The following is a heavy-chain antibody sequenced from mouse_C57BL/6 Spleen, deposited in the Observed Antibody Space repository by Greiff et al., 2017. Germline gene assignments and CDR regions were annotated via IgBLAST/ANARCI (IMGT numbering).Heavy chain of an antibody. Sequence: EVKLVESEGGLVQPGSSMKLSCTASGFTFSDYYMAWVRQVPEKGLEWVANINYDGSSTYYLDSLKSRFIISRDNAKNTLYLQMSSLKSEDTATYYCSRSGYYYGSSYMYFDDWGTGTTVTVSS. J-gene: IGHJ1*03. CDR2: INYDGSST. CDR1: GFTFSDYY. CDR3: SRSGYYYGSSYMYFDD. V-gene: IGHV5-16*01. D-gene: IGHD1-1*01.